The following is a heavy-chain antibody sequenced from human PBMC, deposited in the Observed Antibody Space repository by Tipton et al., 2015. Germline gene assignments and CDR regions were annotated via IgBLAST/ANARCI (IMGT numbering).Heavy chain of an antibody. V-gene: IGHV4-39*01. Sequence: TLSLTCTVSGGSISSSSYYWGWIRQPPGKGLEWIGSIYYRGSTYYNPSLKSRVTISVDTSKNQFSLKLSSVTAADTAVYYCARQIAVAARDWFDPWGQGTLVTVSS. CDR2: IYYRGST. CDR3: ARQIAVAARDWFDP. D-gene: IGHD6-13*01. J-gene: IGHJ5*02. CDR1: GGSISSSSYY.